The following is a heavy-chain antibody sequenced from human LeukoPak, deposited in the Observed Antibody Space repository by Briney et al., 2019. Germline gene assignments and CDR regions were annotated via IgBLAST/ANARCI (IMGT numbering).Heavy chain of an antibody. CDR1: GGSFSGYY. CDR3: AGEMDIVVVPAAMFHDAFDI. Sequence: SETLSLTCAVYGGSFSGYYWSWIRQPPGKGLEWIGEINHSGSTNYNPSLKSRVTISVDTSKNQFSLKLSSVTAADTAVYYCAGEMDIVVVPAAMFHDAFDIWGQGTMVTVPS. D-gene: IGHD2-2*03. V-gene: IGHV4-34*01. CDR2: INHSGST. J-gene: IGHJ3*02.